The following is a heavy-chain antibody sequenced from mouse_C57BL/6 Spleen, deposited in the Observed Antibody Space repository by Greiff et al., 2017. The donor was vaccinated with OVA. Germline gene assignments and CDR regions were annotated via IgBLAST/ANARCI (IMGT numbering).Heavy chain of an antibody. CDR3: ARDARRRGYFDV. J-gene: IGHJ1*03. CDR2: SRNKANDYTT. Sequence: EVQVVESGGGLVQSGRSLRLSCATSGFTFSDFYMEWVRQAPGKGLEWIAASRNKANDYTTEYSASVKGRFIVSRDTSQSILYLQMNALRAEDTAIYYCARDARRRGYFDVWGTGTTVTVSS. V-gene: IGHV7-1*01. CDR1: GFTFSDFY.